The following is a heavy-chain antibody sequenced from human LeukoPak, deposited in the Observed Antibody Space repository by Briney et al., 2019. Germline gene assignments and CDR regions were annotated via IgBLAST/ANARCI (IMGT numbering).Heavy chain of an antibody. D-gene: IGHD3-22*01. V-gene: IGHV3-53*05. CDR3: AKDRLFLFDY. J-gene: IGHJ4*02. CDR1: GFTVSGNY. CDR2: IYSGGTT. Sequence: GGSLRLSCAVSGFTVSGNYMSWVRQAPGKGLEWVSLIYSGGTTYYADSVKGRFTISRDNSKNTLYLQMNSLRAEDTAVYYCAKDRLFLFDYWGQGTLVTVSS.